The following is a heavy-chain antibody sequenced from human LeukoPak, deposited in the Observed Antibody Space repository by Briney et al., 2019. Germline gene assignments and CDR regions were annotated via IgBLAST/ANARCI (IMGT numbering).Heavy chain of an antibody. D-gene: IGHD3-3*01. Sequence: SETLSLTCTLSDGSISSHYWSWIRQPPGKGLEWIGYIYYGGSTNYNPSLKSRVTISVDTSKNQFSLKLSSVTAADTAVYYCARGIEYYDFWSGYHYYYYMDVWGKGTTVTVSS. CDR1: DGSISSHY. J-gene: IGHJ6*03. V-gene: IGHV4-59*11. CDR2: IYYGGST. CDR3: ARGIEYYDFWSGYHYYYYMDV.